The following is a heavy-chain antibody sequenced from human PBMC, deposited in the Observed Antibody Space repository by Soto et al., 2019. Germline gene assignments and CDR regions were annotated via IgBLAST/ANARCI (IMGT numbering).Heavy chain of an antibody. CDR3: AHTLVVVTAIPFDY. CDR1: GFSLSTSGVG. Sequence: QITLKESGPTLVKPTQTLTLTCTFSGFSLSTSGVGVGWIRQPPGKALEWLALIYWDDDKRYSPSLKSRLTITTDTSKNQVVLTMTNMDPVDTATYYCAHTLVVVTAIPFDYWGQGTLVTVSS. D-gene: IGHD2-21*02. CDR2: IYWDDDK. V-gene: IGHV2-5*02. J-gene: IGHJ4*02.